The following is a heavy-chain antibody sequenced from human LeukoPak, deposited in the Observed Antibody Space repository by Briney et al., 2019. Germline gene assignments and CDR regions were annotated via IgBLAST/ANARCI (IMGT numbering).Heavy chain of an antibody. V-gene: IGHV3-64*04. CDR2: ISSNGGST. CDR3: ARDGRYYDILTGSHDWFDP. Sequence: GGSLRLSCSASGFTFSSYAMHWVRQAPGKGLEYVSAISSNGGSTYYADSVKGRSTISRDNSKNTLYLQMNSLRAEDTAVYYCARDGRYYDILTGSHDWFDPWGQGTLVTVSS. J-gene: IGHJ5*02. D-gene: IGHD3-9*01. CDR1: GFTFSSYA.